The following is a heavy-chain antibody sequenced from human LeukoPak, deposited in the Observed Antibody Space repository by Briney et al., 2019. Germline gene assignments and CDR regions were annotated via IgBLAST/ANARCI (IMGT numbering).Heavy chain of an antibody. V-gene: IGHV4-39*07. Sequence: PSETLSLTCTVSGGSISSSSYYWGWIRQPPGKGLEWIGSIYYSGSTYYNPSLKSRVTISVDTSKNQFSLKLSSVTAADTAVYYCARSVETIRGLWYFDLWGRGTLVTVSS. D-gene: IGHD4-23*01. CDR1: GGSISSSSYY. CDR3: ARSVETIRGLWYFDL. J-gene: IGHJ2*01. CDR2: IYYSGST.